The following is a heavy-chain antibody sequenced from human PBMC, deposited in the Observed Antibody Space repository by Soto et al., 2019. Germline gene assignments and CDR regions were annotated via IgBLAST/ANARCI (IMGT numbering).Heavy chain of an antibody. CDR2: INAGNGNT. J-gene: IGHJ5*02. Sequence: GASVKVSCKASGYTFTSYAMHWVRQAPGQRLEWMGWINAGNGNTKYSQKFQGRVTITRGTSASTAYMELSSLRSEDTAVYYCARITYGSGSKRLQNWFDPWGQGTLVTVSS. CDR1: GYTFTSYA. V-gene: IGHV1-3*01. CDR3: ARITYGSGSKRLQNWFDP. D-gene: IGHD3-10*01.